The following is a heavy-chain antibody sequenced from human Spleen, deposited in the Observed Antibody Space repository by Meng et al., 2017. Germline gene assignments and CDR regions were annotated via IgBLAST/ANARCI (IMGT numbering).Heavy chain of an antibody. CDR1: GFTFSNYE. CDR2: ISYSGSTI. Sequence: GESLKISCAASGFTFSNYEMNWVRQAPGKGLEWVSYISYSGSTIYYADSVKGRFTISRDNAKNSLYLQMDSLRAEDTAVYYCARYPAYHYDYSGQLDYWGQGSLVTVSS. V-gene: IGHV3-48*03. CDR3: ARYPAYHYDYSGQLDY. J-gene: IGHJ4*02. D-gene: IGHD3-22*01.